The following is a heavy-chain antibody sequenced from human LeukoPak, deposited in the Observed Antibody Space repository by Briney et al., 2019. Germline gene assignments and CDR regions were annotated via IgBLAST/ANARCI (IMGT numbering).Heavy chain of an antibody. D-gene: IGHD3-22*01. CDR1: GGSISSSSYY. Sequence: WETLSLTCTVSGGSISSSSYYWGWIRQPPGKGLEWIWSIYYGGSTYYNPSLKSRVTISVDTSKNQFSLKLSSVTAADTAVYYCARGRGTMIVVADFDYWRRGTPVTVSS. J-gene: IGHJ4*02. CDR2: IYYGGST. CDR3: ARGRGTMIVVADFDY. V-gene: IGHV4-39*01.